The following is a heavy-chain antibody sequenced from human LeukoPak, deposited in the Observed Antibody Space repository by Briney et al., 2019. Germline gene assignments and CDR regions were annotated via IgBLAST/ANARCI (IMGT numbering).Heavy chain of an antibody. Sequence: GGSLRLSCAASGFTFSAYSMNWVRHPPGRGLEWVANINGRGFTIHYADSIKGRFTISRDNTKNSLDLQMTNLRAEDTGLYYCARDQPTVGWGFDSWGRGTLVIVSA. CDR1: GFTFSAYS. J-gene: IGHJ4*02. D-gene: IGHD2-8*02. CDR2: INGRGFTI. CDR3: ARDQPTVGWGFDS. V-gene: IGHV3-48*04.